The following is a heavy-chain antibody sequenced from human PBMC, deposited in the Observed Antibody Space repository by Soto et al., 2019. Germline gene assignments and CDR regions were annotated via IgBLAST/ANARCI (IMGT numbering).Heavy chain of an antibody. CDR1: GFTFSSYG. CDR2: IWYDGSNK. D-gene: IGHD6-13*01. Sequence: PGGSLRLSCAASGFTFSSYGMHWVRQAPGKGLEWVAVIWYDGSNKYYADSVKGRFTISRDNSKNTLYLQMNSLRAEDTAVYYCARVYSSSWYPFDYWGQGTLVTVSS. J-gene: IGHJ4*02. CDR3: ARVYSSSWYPFDY. V-gene: IGHV3-33*01.